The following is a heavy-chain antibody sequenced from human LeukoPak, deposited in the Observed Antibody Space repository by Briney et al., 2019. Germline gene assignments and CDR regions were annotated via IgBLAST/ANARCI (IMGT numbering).Heavy chain of an antibody. CDR2: IRGKAYGATT. V-gene: IGHV3-49*03. CDR1: GFTFGDYA. D-gene: IGHD3-9*01. Sequence: GGSLRLSCTTSGFTFGDYAMSWFRQAPGKGLEWVGFIRGKAYGATTEYAAAVKGRFTISRDDSKSIAYVQMNSLKADDTAVYYCARDGLTGFYGDFYYYYMDVWGKGTAVTVSS. J-gene: IGHJ6*03. CDR3: ARDGLTGFYGDFYYYYMDV.